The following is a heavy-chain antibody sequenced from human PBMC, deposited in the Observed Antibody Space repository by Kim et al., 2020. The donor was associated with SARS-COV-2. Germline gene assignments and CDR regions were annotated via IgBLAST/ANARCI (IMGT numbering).Heavy chain of an antibody. CDR3: AKETGPFIAAAGTGTLTYFDY. CDR1: GFTFDDYA. V-gene: IGHV3-9*01. J-gene: IGHJ4*02. CDR2: ISWNSGSI. Sequence: GGSLRLSCAASGFTFDDYAMHWVRQAPGKGLEWVSGISWNSGSIGYADSVKGRFTISRDNAKNSLYLQMNSLRAEDTALYYCAKETGPFIAAAGTGTLTYFDYWGQGTLVTVSS. D-gene: IGHD6-13*01.